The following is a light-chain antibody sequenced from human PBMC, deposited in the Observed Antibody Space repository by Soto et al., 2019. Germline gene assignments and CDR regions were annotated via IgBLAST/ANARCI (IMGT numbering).Light chain of an antibody. CDR3: QQYYSYLYT. J-gene: IGKJ2*01. CDR1: QGISSY. CDR2: AAS. Sequence: AIQMTQSPSSFSASTGDRVTITCRASQGISSYLAWYQQKPGKAPKLLIYAASTLQSGVPSKFSGSGSGTDFTLTISCLQSEDFATYYCQQYYSYLYTFGQGTKLEIK. V-gene: IGKV1-8*01.